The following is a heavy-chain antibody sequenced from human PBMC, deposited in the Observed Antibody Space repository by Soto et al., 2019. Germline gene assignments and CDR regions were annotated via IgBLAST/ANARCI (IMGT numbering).Heavy chain of an antibody. D-gene: IGHD4-4*01. CDR1: GFTFSNYG. CDR2: RSYDGSHK. J-gene: IGHJ6*02. Sequence: QVPLVESGGGVVQPGRSLRLSCAASGFTFSNYGIHWVRQAPGKGLVWGTVRSYDGSHKYYADSVKGRFTISRDNSKNTVYLEMNSLRDEDTAVYYCAKRRGDHSNYSWGIDVWGQGTTVTVSS. CDR3: AKRRGDHSNYSWGIDV. V-gene: IGHV3-30*18.